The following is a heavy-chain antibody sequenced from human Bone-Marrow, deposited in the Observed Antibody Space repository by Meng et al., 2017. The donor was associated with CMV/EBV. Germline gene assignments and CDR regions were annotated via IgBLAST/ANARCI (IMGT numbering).Heavy chain of an antibody. CDR1: GFTFSRYW. D-gene: IGHD2-2*01. CDR2: INSDGSST. V-gene: IGHV3-74*01. CDR3: ARDRYCSSTSCHNWFHP. J-gene: IGHJ5*02. Sequence: GESLKISCAASGFTFSRYWMHWVRQAPGKGLVWVSRINSDGSSTSYADSVKGRFTISRDNAKNTLYLQMNSLRAEDTAVYYCARDRYCSSTSCHNWFHPWGQGTLVTVPS.